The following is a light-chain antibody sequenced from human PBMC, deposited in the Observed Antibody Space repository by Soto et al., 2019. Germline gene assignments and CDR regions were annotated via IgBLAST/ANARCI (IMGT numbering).Light chain of an antibody. CDR2: GAS. J-gene: IGKJ2*01. V-gene: IGKV1-39*01. Sequence: DFQMTQSPSSLSASVGDRVTISCRASQSISSFLNWYQQKPGKAPKLLIYGASSLQSGAPSRFSGSGSGTDFTLTISSLHPEDFATYYCQQSDSSPYTFGQGTKLEIK. CDR3: QQSDSSPYT. CDR1: QSISSF.